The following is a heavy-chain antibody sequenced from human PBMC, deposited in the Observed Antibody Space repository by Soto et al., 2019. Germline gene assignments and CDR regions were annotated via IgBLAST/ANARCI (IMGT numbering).Heavy chain of an antibody. J-gene: IGHJ5*02. CDR3: ARGSTDSSFDP. CDR1: GGSFSGYY. CDR2: ISSSGSTI. D-gene: IGHD1-1*01. V-gene: IGHV3-11*01. Sequence: PSETLSLTCAVYGGSFSGYYWSWIRQPPGKGLEWVSYISSSGSTIYYADSVKGRFTISRDNAKNSLYLQMNSLRAEDTAVYYCARGSTDSSFDPWGQGTLVTGSS.